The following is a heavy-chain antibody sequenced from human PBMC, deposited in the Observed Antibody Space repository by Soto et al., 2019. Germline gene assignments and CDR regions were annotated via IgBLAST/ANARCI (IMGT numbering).Heavy chain of an antibody. V-gene: IGHV3-15*01. CDR1: GFTFSNAW. D-gene: IGHD1-26*01. Sequence: PGGSLRLSCAASGFTFSNAWMSWVRQAPGKGLEWVGRIKSKTDGGTTDYAAPVKGRFTISRDDSKNTLYLQMNSLKAEDTAVYYCTTLSGSYYVEGYWGQGTLVTVSS. CDR3: TTLSGSYYVEGY. J-gene: IGHJ4*02. CDR2: IKSKTDGGTT.